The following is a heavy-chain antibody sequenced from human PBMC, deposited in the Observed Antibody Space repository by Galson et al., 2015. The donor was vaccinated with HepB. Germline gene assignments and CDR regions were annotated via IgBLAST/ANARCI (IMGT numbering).Heavy chain of an antibody. Sequence: SLRLSCAASGFTFSSYIMNWVRQAPGKGLEWVSSISSTSSYIYYADSVEGRFTISRDNAKNSLYLQMNSLRAEDTAVYYCATERSGSYYNFDFWGQGTLVTVSS. D-gene: IGHD3-10*01. J-gene: IGHJ4*02. CDR3: ATERSGSYYNFDF. V-gene: IGHV3-21*01. CDR2: ISSTSSYI. CDR1: GFTFSSYI.